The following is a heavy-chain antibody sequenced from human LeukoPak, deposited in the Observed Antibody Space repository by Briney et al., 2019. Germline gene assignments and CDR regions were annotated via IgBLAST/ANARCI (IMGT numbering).Heavy chain of an antibody. CDR2: INPSGGST. Sequence: ASVKVSCKASGYTFTSYYMHWVRQAPGQGLEWMGIINPSGGSTSYAQKFQGRVTMTRDTSTSTVYMELSSLRSEDTAVYYCARVDYYGSGGRYNWFDPWGQGTLVTVSS. CDR1: GYTFTSYY. V-gene: IGHV1-46*01. CDR3: ARVDYYGSGGRYNWFDP. D-gene: IGHD3-10*01. J-gene: IGHJ5*02.